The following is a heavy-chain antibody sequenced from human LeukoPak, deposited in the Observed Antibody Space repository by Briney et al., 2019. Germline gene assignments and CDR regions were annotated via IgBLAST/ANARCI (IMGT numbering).Heavy chain of an antibody. D-gene: IGHD6-13*01. CDR1: GFTVSSNY. J-gene: IGHJ6*02. CDR2: IYSGGST. V-gene: IGHV3-53*01. Sequence: GGSLRLSCAASGFTVSSNYMSWVRQAPGKGLEWVSVIYSGGSTYYADSVKGRFTISRDNSKNTLYLQMNSLRAEDTAVYYCAREGIAAAGGGNYYYYYGMDVWGQGTTVTVSS. CDR3: AREGIAAAGGGNYYYYYGMDV.